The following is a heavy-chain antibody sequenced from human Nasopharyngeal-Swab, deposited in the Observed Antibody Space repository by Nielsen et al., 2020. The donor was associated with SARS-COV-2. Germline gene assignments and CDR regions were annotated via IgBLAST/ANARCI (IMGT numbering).Heavy chain of an antibody. D-gene: IGHD3-16*01. V-gene: IGHV2-26*01. CDR3: ARIQAMITFGGANYYGMDV. CDR1: GFSLSNARMG. CDR2: IFSNDEK. J-gene: IGHJ6*02. Sequence: SGPTLVKPTETLTLTCTVSGFSLSNARMGVSWIRQPPGKALEWLAHIFSNDEKSYSTSLKSRLTISKDTSKSQVVLTMTNMDPVDTATYYCARIQAMITFGGANYYGMDVWGQGTTVTVSS.